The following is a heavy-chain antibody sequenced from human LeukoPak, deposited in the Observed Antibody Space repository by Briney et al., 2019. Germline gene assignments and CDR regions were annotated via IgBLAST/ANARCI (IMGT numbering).Heavy chain of an antibody. CDR1: GFTFSTSG. CDR2: ISNDGTDK. V-gene: IGHV3-30*18. J-gene: IGHJ4*02. D-gene: IGHD5-18*01. Sequence: GGSLRLSCTASGFTFSTSGMHWVRQAPGKGLEWLAVISNDGTDKYYADSVKGRFTISRDTAKNSLYLQMNSLRAEDTALYYCAKDTGEGYSYGIDYWGQGTLVTVSS. CDR3: AKDTGEGYSYGIDY.